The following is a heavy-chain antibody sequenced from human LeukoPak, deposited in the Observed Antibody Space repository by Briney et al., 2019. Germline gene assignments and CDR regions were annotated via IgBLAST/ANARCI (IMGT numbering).Heavy chain of an antibody. J-gene: IGHJ6*02. D-gene: IGHD3-3*01. V-gene: IGHV3-7*05. Sequence: GGSLRLACAASGFTFSSYWMSWVRQAPGKGLEWVANIKQDGSEKYYVDSVKGRFTISRDNAKNSLYLQMNSLRAEDTAVYYCARVDDFWSGYYNYYYYGMDVWGQGTTVTVSS. CDR3: ARVDDFWSGYYNYYYYGMDV. CDR1: GFTFSSYW. CDR2: IKQDGSEK.